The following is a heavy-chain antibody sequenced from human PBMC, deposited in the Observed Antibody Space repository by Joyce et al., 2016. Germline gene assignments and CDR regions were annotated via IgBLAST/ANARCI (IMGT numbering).Heavy chain of an antibody. CDR3: ARERDGANDY. J-gene: IGHJ4*02. CDR2: ISYDGSNR. D-gene: IGHD4/OR15-4a*01. V-gene: IGHV3-30-3*01. CDR1: GFTFRTYA. Sequence: QVQLVESGGGVVQPGRSLRLSCAASGFTFRTYAMYWVRQAPGKGLEWVALISYDGSNRFYVDSVKGRFTISRDNSKNTLYLQMYSLGAEDTAVYYCARERDGANDYWGQGTLVTVSS.